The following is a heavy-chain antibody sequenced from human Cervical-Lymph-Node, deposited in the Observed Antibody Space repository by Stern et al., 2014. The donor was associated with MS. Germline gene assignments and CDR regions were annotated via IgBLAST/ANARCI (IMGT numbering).Heavy chain of an antibody. Sequence: QVQLVQSGAEVKKPGASVKVSCKASGYSFTGYFLHWVRQAPGQGLERMGRINPKSGYTNYAQYFHGRVTMTSDSSSSTAYMYLSSLRSYDTAVYYCARDGRSSYGSGSYYSSGYWGQGTLVTVSS. J-gene: IGHJ4*02. CDR3: ARDGRSSYGSGSYYSSGY. CDR1: GYSFTGYF. CDR2: INPKSGYT. D-gene: IGHD3-10*01. V-gene: IGHV1-2*02.